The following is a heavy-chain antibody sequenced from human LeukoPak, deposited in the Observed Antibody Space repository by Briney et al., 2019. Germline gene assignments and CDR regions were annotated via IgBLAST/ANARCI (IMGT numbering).Heavy chain of an antibody. CDR1: GGSIGSYY. CDR3: ARGSRGYSS. D-gene: IGHD5-18*01. J-gene: IGHJ5*02. CDR2: IYYSGST. Sequence: PSETLSLTCTVSGGSIGSYYWSWIRQPPGKGLEWIGYIYYSGSTNYNPSLKSRATISVDTSKNQFSLKLSSVTAADTAVYYCARGSRGYSSWGQGTLVTVSS. V-gene: IGHV4-59*01.